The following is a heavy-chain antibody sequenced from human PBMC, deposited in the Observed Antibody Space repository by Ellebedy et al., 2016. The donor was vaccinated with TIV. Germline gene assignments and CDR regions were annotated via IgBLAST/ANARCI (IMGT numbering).Heavy chain of an antibody. D-gene: IGHD4-17*01. CDR2: ISGSSFSM. J-gene: IGHJ3*02. V-gene: IGHV3-48*04. CDR3: ATDGSYGDYRSPTHAFVM. Sequence: GESLKISCAASGFTFSRYSMNWVRQAPGKGLEWVSYISGSSFSMYYADSVKGRFTISRDNANNSLYLQVNSLRVEDTAVYYCATDGSYGDYRSPTHAFVMWGQGTLVTVSS. CDR1: GFTFSRYS.